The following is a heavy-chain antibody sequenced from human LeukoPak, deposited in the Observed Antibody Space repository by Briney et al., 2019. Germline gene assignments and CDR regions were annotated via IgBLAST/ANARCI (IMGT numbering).Heavy chain of an antibody. D-gene: IGHD3-9*01. J-gene: IGHJ6*03. CDR1: GFTFSSYW. CDR3: ARSRKGIDWANYYYYMDV. V-gene: IGHV3-7*01. CDR2: IKQDGSEK. Sequence: PGGSLRLSCAASGFTFSSYWMSWVRQAPGKGLEWVANIKQDGSEKYYVDSVKGRFTISRDNAKNSLYLQMNSLRAEDTAVYYCARSRKGIDWANYYYYMDVWGKGTTVTVSS.